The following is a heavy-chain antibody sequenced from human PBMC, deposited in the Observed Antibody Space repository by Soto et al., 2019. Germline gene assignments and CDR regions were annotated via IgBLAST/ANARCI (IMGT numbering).Heavy chain of an antibody. J-gene: IGHJ5*02. CDR2: IYYSGSA. V-gene: IGHV4-30-4*01. Sequence: SETLSLTCTVSGGSISSGDYYWSWIRQPPGKGLEWIGYIYYSGSAYYNPSLKSRVTISVDTSKNQFSLRLSSVTAADTAIYYCARQHTWNYVRWFDPWGQGILVTVSS. CDR1: GGSISSGDYY. CDR3: ARQHTWNYVRWFDP. D-gene: IGHD1-7*01.